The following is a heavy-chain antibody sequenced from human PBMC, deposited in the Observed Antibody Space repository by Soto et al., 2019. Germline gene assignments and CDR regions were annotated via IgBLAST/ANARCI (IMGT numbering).Heavy chain of an antibody. V-gene: IGHV3-48*01. J-gene: IGHJ6*03. Sequence: GGSLRLSCAASGFTFSSYSMNWVRQAPGKGLEWVSYISSSSSTIYYADSVKGRFTISRDNAKNSLYLQMSSLRAEDTAVYYCAGSRYYYYYMDVWGKGTTVTVSS. CDR1: GFTFSSYS. CDR3: AGSRYYYYYMDV. CDR2: ISSSSSTI.